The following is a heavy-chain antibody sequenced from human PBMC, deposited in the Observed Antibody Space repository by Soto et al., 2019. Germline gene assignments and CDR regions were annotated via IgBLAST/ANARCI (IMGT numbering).Heavy chain of an antibody. CDR1: GGSFSGYY. Sequence: QVQLQQWGAGLLKPSETLSLTCAVYGGSFSGYYWTWIRQPPGTGLEWIGEINHSGSTNYNPSLKSQVTISVDTSKNQFSLKLTSVTAADTAVYYCARDKITGIFDYWGQGTLVTVSS. CDR3: ARDKITGIFDY. J-gene: IGHJ4*02. V-gene: IGHV4-34*01. CDR2: INHSGST. D-gene: IGHD2-8*02.